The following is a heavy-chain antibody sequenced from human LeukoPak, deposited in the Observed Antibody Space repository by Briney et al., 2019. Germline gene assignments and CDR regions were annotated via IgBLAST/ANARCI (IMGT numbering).Heavy chain of an antibody. CDR2: ISGSGGST. D-gene: IGHD3-10*01. CDR1: GFTFSSYA. J-gene: IGHJ4*02. V-gene: IGHV3-23*01. Sequence: GGSLRLSCAASGFTFSSYAMSWVRQAPGKGLEWASAISGSGGSTYYADSVKGRFTTSRDNSKNTLYLQMNSLRAEDTAVYYCAKGAGITMVRGVIEYFDYWGQGTLVTVSS. CDR3: AKGAGITMVRGVIEYFDY.